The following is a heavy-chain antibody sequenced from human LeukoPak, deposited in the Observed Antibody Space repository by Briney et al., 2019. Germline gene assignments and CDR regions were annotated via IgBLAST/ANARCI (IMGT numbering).Heavy chain of an antibody. CDR3: ARDGYYDSSGYPF. V-gene: IGHV4-4*02. CDR1: GGSISSSNW. D-gene: IGHD3-22*01. CDR2: IYHSGST. Sequence: SETLSLTCAVSGGSISSSNWWSWVRQPPGQGLEWIGEIYHSGSTNYNPSLKSRVTISVDKSKNQFSLKLSSVTAADTAVYYCARDGYYDSSGYPFWGQGTLVTVSS. J-gene: IGHJ4*02.